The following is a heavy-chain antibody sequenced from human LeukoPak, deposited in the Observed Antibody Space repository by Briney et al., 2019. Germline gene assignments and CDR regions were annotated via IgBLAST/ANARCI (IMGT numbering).Heavy chain of an antibody. Sequence: ASVKVSCKASGYTFTSYDINWVRQATGQGLEWMGWMNPNSGNTGYAQKFQGRVTITRNTSISTAYMELSSLRSEDTAVYYCVRGRPRGYCSSTSCFFDYWGQGTLVTVSS. CDR3: VRGRPRGYCSSTSCFFDY. D-gene: IGHD2-2*01. CDR1: GYTFTSYD. J-gene: IGHJ4*02. V-gene: IGHV1-8*03. CDR2: MNPNSGNT.